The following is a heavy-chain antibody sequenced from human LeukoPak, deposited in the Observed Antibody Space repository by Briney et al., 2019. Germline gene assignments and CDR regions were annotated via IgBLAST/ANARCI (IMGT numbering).Heavy chain of an antibody. J-gene: IGHJ4*02. V-gene: IGHV4-59*01. D-gene: IGHD3-9*01. CDR1: GGSISSYY. CDR3: ARDGGVDILTGYHYYFDY. Sequence: SETLSLTCSVSGGSISSYYWSRIRQPPGKGLEWIGYIYYSGSTNYNPSLKSRVTISVDTSKNQFSLKLSSVTAADTAVYYCARDGGVDILTGYHYYFDYWGQGTLVTVSS. CDR2: IYYSGST.